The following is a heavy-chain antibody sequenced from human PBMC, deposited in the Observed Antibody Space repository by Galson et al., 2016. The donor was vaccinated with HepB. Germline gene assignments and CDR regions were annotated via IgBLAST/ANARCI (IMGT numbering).Heavy chain of an antibody. Sequence: SVKVSCKASGYTFTSNGISWVRQAPGQGLEWMGWISAYNGNTNYAQRLQGRVTMTTDTSTSTAYMELRSLRSDDTAVYYCARAPLYYYDSSGSFDYWGQGTLVTVSS. J-gene: IGHJ4*02. V-gene: IGHV1-18*01. CDR2: ISAYNGNT. CDR3: ARAPLYYYDSSGSFDY. CDR1: GYTFTSNG. D-gene: IGHD3-22*01.